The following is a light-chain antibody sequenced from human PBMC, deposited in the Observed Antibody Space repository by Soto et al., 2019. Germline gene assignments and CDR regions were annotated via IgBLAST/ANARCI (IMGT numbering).Light chain of an antibody. CDR3: QVWDSSTVV. CDR2: RDT. CDR1: NIGRRS. Sequence: SYELTQPLSVSVALGQTARVTCGGNNIGRRSVHWYQQRPGQAPVLVIFRDTNRPSGIPERFSGSSSVNTATLTISRAQVGDEADYYCQVWDSSTVVFGGGTKVTVL. V-gene: IGLV3-9*01. J-gene: IGLJ2*01.